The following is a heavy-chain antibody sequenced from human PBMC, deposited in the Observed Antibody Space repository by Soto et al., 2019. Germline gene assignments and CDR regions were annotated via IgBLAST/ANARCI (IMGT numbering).Heavy chain of an antibody. Sequence: EVQLLESGGGLVQPGGSLRLSCAASGFTFSSYAMSWVRQAPGKGLEWVSAISGSGGSTYYADSVKGRFTISRDNSKNTLYLQMNSLRAEDTAVYYCAKSTYSSGWYSGWCDPWGQGTLVTVSS. CDR1: GFTFSSYA. V-gene: IGHV3-23*01. D-gene: IGHD6-19*01. CDR3: AKSTYSSGWYSGWCDP. CDR2: ISGSGGST. J-gene: IGHJ5*02.